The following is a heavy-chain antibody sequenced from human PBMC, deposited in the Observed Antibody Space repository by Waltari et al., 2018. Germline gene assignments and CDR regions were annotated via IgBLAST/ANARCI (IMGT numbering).Heavy chain of an antibody. V-gene: IGHV4-59*01. CDR2: IYISGST. CDR1: GGSISGYY. J-gene: IGHJ6*03. Sequence: QVQLQESGPGLVKPSETLSLTCTVSGGSISGYYWSWIRQPPGKGVEWIGYIYISGSTNYNPSLKSRVTISVDTSKNQFSLNLSSVTAADTAVYYCARVRNGYSKDENYYYYYMDVWGKGTTVTVSS. D-gene: IGHD4-4*01. CDR3: ARVRNGYSKDENYYYYYMDV.